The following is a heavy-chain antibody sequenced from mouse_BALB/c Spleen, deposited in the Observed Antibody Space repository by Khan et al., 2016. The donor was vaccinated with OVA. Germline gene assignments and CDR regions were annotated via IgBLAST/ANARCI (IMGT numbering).Heavy chain of an antibody. D-gene: IGHD1-1*01. V-gene: IGHV1S132*01. CDR3: AKSDYGSTYAMDY. J-gene: IGHJ4*01. Sequence: QVQLKQSGAELVRPGASVKLSCKTSGYIFTSYWIHWVKQRSGQGLAWIARIYPGTGSTYYHEQFQGKATLTADKSYSTVYIQLSGLQSGDSAVYFCAKSDYGSTYAMDYWGQGTSVTVSS. CDR1: GYIFTSYW. CDR2: IYPGTGST.